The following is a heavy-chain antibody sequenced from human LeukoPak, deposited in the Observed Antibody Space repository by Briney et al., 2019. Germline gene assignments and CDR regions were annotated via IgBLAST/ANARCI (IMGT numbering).Heavy chain of an antibody. V-gene: IGHV4-30-2*01. CDR2: IYHSGST. CDR1: GGSISSGGYY. D-gene: IGHD2-2*01. J-gene: IGHJ4*02. CDR3: ARSLYCSSTSCNLYYFDY. Sequence: PSQTLSLTCTVSGGSISSGGYYWSWIRQPPGKGLEWIGYIYHSGSTYYNPSLKSRVTISVDRSKNQFSLKLSSVTAADTAVYYCARSLYCSSTSCNLYYFDYWGQGTLVTVSS.